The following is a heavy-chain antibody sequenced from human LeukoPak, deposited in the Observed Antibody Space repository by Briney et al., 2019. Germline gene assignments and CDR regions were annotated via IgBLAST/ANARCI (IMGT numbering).Heavy chain of an antibody. CDR3: ARGIVLLWFGETLGAFDI. V-gene: IGHV4-39*07. J-gene: IGHJ3*02. CDR2: IYYSGST. D-gene: IGHD3-10*01. CDR1: GGSISSSSYY. Sequence: SETLSLTCTVSGGSISSSSYYWGWIRQPPGKGLEWIGSIYYSGSTYYNPSLKSRVTISVDTSKNQFSLKLSSVTAADTAVYYCARGIVLLWFGETLGAFDIWGQGTMVTVSS.